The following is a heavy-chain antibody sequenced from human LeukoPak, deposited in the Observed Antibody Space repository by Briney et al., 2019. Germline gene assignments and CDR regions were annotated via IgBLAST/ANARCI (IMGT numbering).Heavy chain of an antibody. Sequence: SETLSLTCTVSGGSISSYYWSWIRQPAGKGLEWIGRIYTSGSTNYNPSLKSRVTMSVDTSKNQFSLKLSSVTAADTAVYYCAKVQYQLLRKTHYYYMDVWGKGTTVTISS. CDR1: GGSISSYY. D-gene: IGHD2-2*01. V-gene: IGHV4-4*07. CDR2: IYTSGST. CDR3: AKVQYQLLRKTHYYYMDV. J-gene: IGHJ6*03.